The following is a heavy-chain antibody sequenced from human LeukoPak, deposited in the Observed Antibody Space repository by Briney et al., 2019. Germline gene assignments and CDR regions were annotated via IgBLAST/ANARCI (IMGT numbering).Heavy chain of an antibody. V-gene: IGHV4-59*01. CDR2: IYYSGST. Sequence: PSGTLSLTCTVSGGSISSYYWSWIRQPPGKGLEWIGYIYYSGSTNYNPSPKSRVTISVDTSKNQFSLKLSSVTAADTAVYYCARDPIVGATENYFDYWGQGTLVTVSS. D-gene: IGHD1-26*01. CDR3: ARDPIVGATENYFDY. J-gene: IGHJ4*02. CDR1: GGSISSYY.